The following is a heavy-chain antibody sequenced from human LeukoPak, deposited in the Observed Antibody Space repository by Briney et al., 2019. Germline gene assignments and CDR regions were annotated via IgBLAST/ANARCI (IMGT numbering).Heavy chain of an antibody. CDR3: ARWVPVVNYYFDY. V-gene: IGHV1-69*13. CDR2: IIPIFGTA. CDR1: GGTFSSYA. D-gene: IGHD2-21*01. Sequence: SVKVSCKASGGTFSSYAISWVRQAPGQGLEWMGGIIPIFGTANYAQKFQGRVTITADESTSTAYMELSSLRSEDTAVYYYARWVPVVNYYFDYWGQGTLVTVSS. J-gene: IGHJ4*02.